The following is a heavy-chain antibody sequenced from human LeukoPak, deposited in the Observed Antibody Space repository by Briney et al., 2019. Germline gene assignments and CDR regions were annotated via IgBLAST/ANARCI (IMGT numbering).Heavy chain of an antibody. CDR2: IIPIFGTA. CDR1: GGTFIRYA. J-gene: IGHJ4*02. D-gene: IGHD3-10*01. Sequence: ASVKVSRKASGGTFIRYAISGVGQAPGQGREGMGGIIPIFGTANYAQKFQVRVTITADESTSTAYMELSSLRSEDTAVYYCARDPHGSGRYYTLGYWGQGTLVTVSS. V-gene: IGHV1-69*13. CDR3: ARDPHGSGRYYTLGY.